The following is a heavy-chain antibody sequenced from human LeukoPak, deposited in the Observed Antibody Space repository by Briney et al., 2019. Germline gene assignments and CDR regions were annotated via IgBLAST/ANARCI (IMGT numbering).Heavy chain of an antibody. D-gene: IGHD6-13*01. CDR3: ARAAAGDY. V-gene: IGHV3-30-3*01. CDR1: GFTFSSYA. CDR2: ISYDGSNK. J-gene: IGHJ4*02. Sequence: GGSLRLSCAASGFTFSSYAMHWVRQALGKGLEWVAVISYDGSNKYYADSVKGRFTISRDNSKNTLYLQMNSLRAEDTAVYYCARAAAGDYWGQGTLVTVSS.